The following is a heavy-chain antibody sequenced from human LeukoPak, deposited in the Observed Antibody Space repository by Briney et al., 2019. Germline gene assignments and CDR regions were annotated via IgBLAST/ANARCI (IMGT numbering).Heavy chain of an antibody. J-gene: IGHJ5*02. CDR1: GGSISGYY. Sequence: SETLSLTCTVSGGSISGYYWSWIRQSQGKGLEWIGYIYYTGITAYNPSLGSRVTISVDRSNNQFSLRLTSVTAADTAVYYCARLHSSRAEEFDPWGQGTLVTVSS. CDR3: ARLHSSRAEEFDP. CDR2: IYYTGIT. V-gene: IGHV4-59*01.